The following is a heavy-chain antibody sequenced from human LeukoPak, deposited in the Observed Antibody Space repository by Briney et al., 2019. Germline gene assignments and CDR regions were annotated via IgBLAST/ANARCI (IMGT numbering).Heavy chain of an antibody. CDR1: GFTFSSYG. J-gene: IGHJ4*02. CDR3: AKEDGDDTDY. CDR2: ISYDGSNK. D-gene: IGHD4-17*01. Sequence: GGSLRLSCAASGFTFSSYGMHWVRQAPGKGLEWVAVISYDGSNKYYADSVKGRFTISRDNSKNTLYLQMNSLRAEDTAVYYCAKEDGDDTDYWGQGTLATVSS. V-gene: IGHV3-30*18.